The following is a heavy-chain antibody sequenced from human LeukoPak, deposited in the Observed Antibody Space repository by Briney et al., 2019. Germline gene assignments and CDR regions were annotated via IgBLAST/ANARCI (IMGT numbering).Heavy chain of an antibody. Sequence: GASVKVSCKASGYTFTSYDINWVRQATGQGLEWMGWMNPNSGNTGYAQKFQGRVTMTRNTSISTAYMELSSLRSEDTAVYYCARGRITMVRGENYYGMDVWGQGTTVTVSS. CDR2: MNPNSGNT. J-gene: IGHJ6*02. CDR3: ARGRITMVRGENYYGMDV. CDR1: GYTFTSYD. V-gene: IGHV1-8*01. D-gene: IGHD3-10*01.